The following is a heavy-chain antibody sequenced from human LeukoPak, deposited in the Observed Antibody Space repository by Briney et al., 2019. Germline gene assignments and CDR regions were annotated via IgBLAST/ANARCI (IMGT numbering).Heavy chain of an antibody. V-gene: IGHV1-18*01. Sequence: ASVKVSCKASGSLTNYGMTWVRQAPGPGLEWMGWISTYDGNTNYAQNVQDRVSMTIDTSTTTLYMELRSLRSDDTAVYYCARRAYGPDAFDIWGQGTVVTVSS. J-gene: IGHJ3*02. CDR1: GSLTNYG. CDR3: ARRAYGPDAFDI. CDR2: ISTYDGNT. D-gene: IGHD3-10*01.